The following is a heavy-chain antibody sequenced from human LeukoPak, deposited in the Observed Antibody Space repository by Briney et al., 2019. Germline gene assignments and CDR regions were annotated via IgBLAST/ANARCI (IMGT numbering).Heavy chain of an antibody. V-gene: IGHV4-39*07. CDR3: ARGRVWAGRWQQLVRISWFDP. Sequence: PSETLSLTCTVSGGSISSSSYYWGWIRQPPGKGLEWIGSIYYSGSTYYNPSLKSRVTISVDTSKNQFSLKLSSVTAADTAVYYCARGRVWAGRWQQLVRISWFDPWGQGTLVTVSS. CDR1: GGSISSSSYY. D-gene: IGHD6-13*01. J-gene: IGHJ5*02. CDR2: IYYSGST.